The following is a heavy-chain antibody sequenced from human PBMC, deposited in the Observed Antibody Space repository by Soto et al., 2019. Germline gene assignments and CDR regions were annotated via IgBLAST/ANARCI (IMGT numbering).Heavy chain of an antibody. J-gene: IGHJ6*02. CDR2: IHYTGST. D-gene: IGHD3-3*01. Sequence: QVQLQESGPGLVKPSETLSLTCTVSGDSVTSGSIYWSWIRQPPGKGLEWIGYIHYTGSTNYNPSLRGRVAISVDTSTHHFSLTLSSVTAADTAVYYCARDRGNFGVVLADFYQYGMDVWGQGTAVTVSS. CDR3: ARDRGNFGVVLADFYQYGMDV. CDR1: GDSVTSGSIY. V-gene: IGHV4-61*03.